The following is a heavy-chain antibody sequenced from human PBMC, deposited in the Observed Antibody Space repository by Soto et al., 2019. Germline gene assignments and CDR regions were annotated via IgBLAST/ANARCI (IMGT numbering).Heavy chain of an antibody. J-gene: IGHJ4*02. CDR2: IYSGGST. D-gene: IGHD6-19*01. CDR1: GFTVSSNY. CDR3: ARTPAGYSSGPLDY. V-gene: IGHV3-53*01. Sequence: VGSLRLSCAASGFTVSSNYMGWVRQAPGKGLEWVSVIYSGGSTYYADSVKGRFTISRDNSKNTLYLQMNSLRAEDTAVYYCARTPAGYSSGPLDYWGQGTLVTVSS.